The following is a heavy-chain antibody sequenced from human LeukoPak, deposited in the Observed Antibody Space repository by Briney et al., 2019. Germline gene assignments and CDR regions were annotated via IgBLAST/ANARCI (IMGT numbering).Heavy chain of an antibody. J-gene: IGHJ4*02. CDR1: GFTFSSYA. CDR2: ESYDGSKK. CDR3: AREGTNQVVVFTYPYNFDY. V-gene: IGHV3-30*04. D-gene: IGHD3-22*01. Sequence: GRFLRLSCAASGFTFSSYAMHWVRQAPGKGLEWVAVESYDGSKKYYADSVKGRFTISRDNSKNTLYLQMNSLRAKDTAVYYCAREGTNQVVVFTYPYNFDYWGQGTLVTVSS.